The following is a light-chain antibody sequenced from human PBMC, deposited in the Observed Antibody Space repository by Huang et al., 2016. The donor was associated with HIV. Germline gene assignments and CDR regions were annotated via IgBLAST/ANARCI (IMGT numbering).Light chain of an antibody. J-gene: IGKJ4*01. CDR1: QSVSSNY. CDR2: GVS. V-gene: IGKV3-20*01. Sequence: EIVLTQSPGTLSLSPGEIATLSCRASQSVSSNYLDWYQQRPGQAPRLLMYGVSSRATGIPDKFSGSGSGTDFTLTISRLEPEDFAVYYCQQYGTAPPPFGGGTKVEIK. CDR3: QQYGTAPPP.